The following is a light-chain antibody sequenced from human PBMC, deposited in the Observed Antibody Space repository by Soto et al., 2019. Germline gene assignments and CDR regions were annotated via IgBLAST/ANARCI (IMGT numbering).Light chain of an antibody. CDR1: QSVSSSY. V-gene: IGKV3D-15*01. Sequence: EIVLAQSPATLSLCPGDRATLSCGASQSVSSSYLAWYQQKPGQAPRLLISGASSRATGIPDRFRGSGSGTEFTLTISSLQSEDFAVYYCQQYNDWPRTFGQGTKVDIK. CDR3: QQYNDWPRT. CDR2: GAS. J-gene: IGKJ1*01.